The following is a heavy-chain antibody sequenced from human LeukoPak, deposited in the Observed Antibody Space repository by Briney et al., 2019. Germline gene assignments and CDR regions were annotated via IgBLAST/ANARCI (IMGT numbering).Heavy chain of an antibody. V-gene: IGHV3-53*01. J-gene: IGHJ4*02. D-gene: IGHD1-7*01. CDR2: IYSGGST. Sequence: SGGSLRLSCAASGFTVSSNYMSWVRQAPGKGLEWVSVIYSGGSTYYAASVKGRFTISRDNSKNTLYLQMNSLRAEDTAVYYCASGTGTTFGDYWGQGTLVTVSS. CDR1: GFTVSSNY. CDR3: ASGTGTTFGDY.